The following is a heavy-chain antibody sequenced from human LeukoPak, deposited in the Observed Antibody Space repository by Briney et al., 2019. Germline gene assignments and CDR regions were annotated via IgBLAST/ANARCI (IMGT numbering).Heavy chain of an antibody. CDR1: GDSVSTNSAA. Sequence: SQTLSLTCAISGDSVSTNSAAWNWIRQSPSIGLEWLGRTYYRSKWYYDYAVSVKSRITISPDTSKNQFSLQLNSVTADDTAVYYCARGFALDFWGQGTMVTVSS. CDR3: ARGFALDF. V-gene: IGHV6-1*01. CDR2: TYYRSKWYY. J-gene: IGHJ3*01.